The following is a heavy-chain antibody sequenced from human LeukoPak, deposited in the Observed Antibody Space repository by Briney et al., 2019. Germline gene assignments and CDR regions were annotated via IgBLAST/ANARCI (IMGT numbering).Heavy chain of an antibody. CDR2: ISGSGGST. Sequence: GGSLGLSCAASGFTFSSYAMSWVRQAPGKGLEWVSAISGSGGSTYYADSVKGRFTISRDNSKNTLYLQMNSLRAEDTAVYYCAKAALGYCSSTSCYSTCDYWGQGTLVTVSS. CDR1: GFTFSSYA. CDR3: AKAALGYCSSTSCYSTCDY. J-gene: IGHJ4*02. D-gene: IGHD2-2*01. V-gene: IGHV3-23*01.